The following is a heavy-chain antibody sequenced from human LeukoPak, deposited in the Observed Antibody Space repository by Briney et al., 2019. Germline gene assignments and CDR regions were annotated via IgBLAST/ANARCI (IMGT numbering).Heavy chain of an antibody. Sequence: ASVKVSCKASGYPFTTYGINWVRQAPGQGLEWMGWISTYNGDTNYAQKFQGRVTMTTDTSTSTAYIELRSLTSDDTAAYFCAREWWGYDVLTGDNWFDPWGQGTLVTVSS. CDR1: GYPFTTYG. J-gene: IGHJ5*02. D-gene: IGHD3-9*01. CDR3: AREWWGYDVLTGDNWFDP. CDR2: ISTYNGDT. V-gene: IGHV1-18*01.